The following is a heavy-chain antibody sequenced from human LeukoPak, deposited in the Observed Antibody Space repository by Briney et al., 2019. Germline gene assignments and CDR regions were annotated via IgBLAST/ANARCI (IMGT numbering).Heavy chain of an antibody. D-gene: IGHD2-2*01. CDR2: IIPIFGTA. J-gene: IGHJ5*02. Sequence: SVKVSCKASGGTFSSYAISWVRQAPGQGLEWMGGIIPIFGTANYAQKFQGRVTITADESTSTAYMELSSLRSEDTAVYYCARVEYCSSTSCYPGTLFDPWGQGTLVTVSS. CDR3: ARVEYCSSTSCYPGTLFDP. CDR1: GGTFSSYA. V-gene: IGHV1-69*13.